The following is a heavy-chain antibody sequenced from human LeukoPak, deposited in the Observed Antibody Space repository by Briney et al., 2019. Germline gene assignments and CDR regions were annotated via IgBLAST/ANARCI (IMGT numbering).Heavy chain of an antibody. J-gene: IGHJ3*02. CDR1: GGTFSSYG. CDR3: AREGHCSSTSCYNLEYDAFDI. V-gene: IGHV1-2*02. Sequence: ASVKVSCKASGGTFSSYGISWVRQAPGQGLEWMGWINPNSGGTNYAQKFQGRVTMTRDTSISTAYMELSRLRSDDTAVYYCAREGHCSSTSCYNLEYDAFDIWGQGTMVTVSS. D-gene: IGHD2-2*01. CDR2: INPNSGGT.